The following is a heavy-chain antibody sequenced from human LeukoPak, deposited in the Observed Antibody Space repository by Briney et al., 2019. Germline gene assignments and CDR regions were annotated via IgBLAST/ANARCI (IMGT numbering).Heavy chain of an antibody. CDR1: GGSISTSGYC. CDR3: ARHVASSWPYYFDY. D-gene: IGHD6-13*01. J-gene: IGHJ4*02. V-gene: IGHV4-39*01. Sequence: SETLSLTCTVPGGSISTSGYCWGWIRQSPGKGLEWIGSIYNSGSTYHNPSLKSRVTISVDTSKNQFSLKLSSVTAADTAMYYCARHVASSWPYYFDYWGQGTLVTVSS. CDR2: IYNSGST.